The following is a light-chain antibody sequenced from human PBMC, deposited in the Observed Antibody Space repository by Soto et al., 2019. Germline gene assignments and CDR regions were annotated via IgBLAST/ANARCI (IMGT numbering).Light chain of an antibody. CDR3: QHYGSSPPSWT. Sequence: ETVLSQSPGTLSLSPGERATLFCRASRSVSSSYLAWYQQKPGQAPRLLIYGASSRATGIPDRFSGSGSGTDFSLTISRLEPEDFAVYYCQHYGSSPPSWTFGQGTKVEIK. CDR1: RSVSSSY. J-gene: IGKJ1*01. CDR2: GAS. V-gene: IGKV3-20*01.